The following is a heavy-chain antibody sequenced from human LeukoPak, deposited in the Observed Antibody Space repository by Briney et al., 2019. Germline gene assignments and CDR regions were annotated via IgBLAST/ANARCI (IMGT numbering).Heavy chain of an antibody. CDR1: GGSFSGYY. D-gene: IGHD2-15*01. J-gene: IGHJ5*02. V-gene: IGHV4-34*01. CDR3: ARGHEGVVVAATNWFDP. CDR2: INHSGST. Sequence: SETLSLTCAVYGGSFSGYYWSWIRQPPGKGLEWIGVINHSGSTNYNPSLKSRVTISVDTSKNQFSLKLSSVTAADTAVYYCARGHEGVVVAATNWFDPWGQGTLVTVSS.